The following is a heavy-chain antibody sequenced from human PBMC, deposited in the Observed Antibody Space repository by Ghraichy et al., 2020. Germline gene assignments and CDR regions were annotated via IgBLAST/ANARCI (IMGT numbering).Heavy chain of an antibody. J-gene: IGHJ3*02. Sequence: SETLSLTCTVSGGSISSSSYYWGWIRQPPGKGLEWIGSIYYSGSTYYNPSLKSRVTISVDTSKNQFSLKLSSVTAADTAVYYCARQPIVVVVAAANDAFDIWGQGTMVTVSS. CDR3: ARQPIVVVVAAANDAFDI. CDR2: IYYSGST. D-gene: IGHD2-15*01. V-gene: IGHV4-39*01. CDR1: GGSISSSSYY.